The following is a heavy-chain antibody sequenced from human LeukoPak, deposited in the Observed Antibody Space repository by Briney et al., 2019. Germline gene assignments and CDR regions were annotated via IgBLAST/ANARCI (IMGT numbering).Heavy chain of an antibody. D-gene: IGHD3-16*02. Sequence: SETLSLTCAVYGGSFSGYYWSWIRQPPGKGLEWIGEINHSGSTNYNPSLKIRVTISVDTSKNQFSLKLSSVTAADTAVYYCARGLYGYDYVWGSYRSYFDYWGQGTLVTVSS. V-gene: IGHV4-34*01. CDR1: GGSFSGYY. CDR3: ARGLYGYDYVWGSYRSYFDY. J-gene: IGHJ4*02. CDR2: INHSGST.